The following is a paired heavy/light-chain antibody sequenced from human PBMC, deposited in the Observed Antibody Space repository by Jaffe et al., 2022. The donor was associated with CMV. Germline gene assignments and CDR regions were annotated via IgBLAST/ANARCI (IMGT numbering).Light chain of an antibody. V-gene: IGKV1-5*03. CDR3: QQYNSYSYT. Sequence: DIQMTQSPSTLSASVGDRVTITCRASQTVYTWLAWYQQKPGEAPKLLVHKASTLQSGVPSRFSGSGSGTEFTLTISSLQPDDFATYYCQQYNSYSYTFGQGTKLEIK. J-gene: IGKJ2*01. CDR2: KAS. CDR1: QTVYTW.
Heavy chain of an antibody. CDR3: LREEGVSTVGTAGIDGFDV. CDR1: GFTFNTYT. J-gene: IGHJ3*01. Sequence: EVQLVESGGGLVKPGGSLRLSCTASGFTFNTYTMNWVRQASGKGLEWVSSITSAGSFIYYSESVKGRFTISRDNAKNSLFLQMDSLRADDTAVYYCLREEGVSTVGTAGIDGFDVWGQGTIVTVSS. V-gene: IGHV3-21*01. CDR2: ITSAGSFI. D-gene: IGHD3-10*01.